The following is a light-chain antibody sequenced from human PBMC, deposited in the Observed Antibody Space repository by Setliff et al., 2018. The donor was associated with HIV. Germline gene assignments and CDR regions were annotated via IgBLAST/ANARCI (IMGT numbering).Light chain of an antibody. CDR3: KSYAASSTPYV. J-gene: IGLJ1*01. Sequence: QSVLTQPASVSGSPGQSITISCTGTSSDVGAYNYVSWYQQNPGKAPKLIIYDVSDRPSGVSRRFSGSKSGNTASLTISGLQAEDEADYYCKSYAASSTPYVFGTGTKVTVL. V-gene: IGLV2-14*01. CDR2: DVS. CDR1: SSDVGAYNY.